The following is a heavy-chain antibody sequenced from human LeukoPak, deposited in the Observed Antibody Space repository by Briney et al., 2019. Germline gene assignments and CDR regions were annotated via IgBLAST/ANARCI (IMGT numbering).Heavy chain of an antibody. CDR2: IYRSGST. Sequence: SETLSLTXTVSGYSISNGYYWDWIRQPPGRGLEWIGNIYRSGSTSYNPSLKSRVTISVDTSKNQFSLKVNSVTAADTAVYYCARRHSSGWFYYWGQGTLVTVSS. CDR1: GYSISNGYY. V-gene: IGHV4-38-2*02. CDR3: ARRHSSGWFYY. J-gene: IGHJ4*02. D-gene: IGHD6-19*01.